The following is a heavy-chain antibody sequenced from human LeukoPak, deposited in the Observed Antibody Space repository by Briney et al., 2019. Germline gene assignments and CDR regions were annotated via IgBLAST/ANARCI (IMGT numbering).Heavy chain of an antibody. J-gene: IGHJ5*02. CDR2: IWYDGSNK. Sequence: GGSLRLFCAPSGFTFCRYRVHWVRQAPGKGLEWVALIWYDGSNKYYADSVKGRFTIFRDNSKNTLYLQMNRLRAEDTAVYYCARDCVAAAGAHNWFDPWGQRTLVTVSS. CDR3: ARDCVAAAGAHNWFDP. D-gene: IGHD6-25*01. V-gene: IGHV3-33*01. CDR1: GFTFCRYR.